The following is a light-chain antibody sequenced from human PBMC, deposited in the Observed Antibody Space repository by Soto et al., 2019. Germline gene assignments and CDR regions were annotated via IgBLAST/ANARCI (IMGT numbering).Light chain of an antibody. Sequence: SYELTQPPSVSVAPGKTARITCGGNNIGSKSVHWYQQKPGQAPVLVIYYESDRPSGIPERFSGSNSGNTATLTISRVEAGDEADYYCQVWDSSSDQVFGGGTKLTVL. CDR1: NIGSKS. J-gene: IGLJ2*01. CDR3: QVWDSSSDQV. CDR2: YES. V-gene: IGLV3-21*04.